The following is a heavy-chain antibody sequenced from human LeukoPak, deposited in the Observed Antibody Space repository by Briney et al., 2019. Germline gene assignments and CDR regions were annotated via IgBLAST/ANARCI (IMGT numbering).Heavy chain of an antibody. Sequence: SETLSLTCSVFGGSISSGTYYWSWIRQPAGKGREWIGRKRTSGTTDYNASLKSRVLISVDTSKKQFSLMLTSVTGTDTAVYYCTREGQLLSQPLDSWGQGTLVTVSS. CDR1: GGSISSGTYY. CDR2: KRTSGTT. D-gene: IGHD3-10*01. V-gene: IGHV4-61*02. J-gene: IGHJ4*02. CDR3: TREGQLLSQPLDS.